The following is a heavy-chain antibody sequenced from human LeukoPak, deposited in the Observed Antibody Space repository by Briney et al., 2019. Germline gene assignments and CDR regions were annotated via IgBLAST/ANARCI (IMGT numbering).Heavy chain of an antibody. D-gene: IGHD3-10*01. V-gene: IGHV4-34*01. CDR3: ARGRFGVN. Sequence: PSETLSLTCAVCGGSFSGYYWSWIRQPPGKGLEWIGEINHSGSTNYNPSLKSRVTISVDTSKNQFSLKLSSVTAADTAVYYCARGRFGVNWGQGTLVTVSS. J-gene: IGHJ4*02. CDR2: INHSGST. CDR1: GGSFSGYY.